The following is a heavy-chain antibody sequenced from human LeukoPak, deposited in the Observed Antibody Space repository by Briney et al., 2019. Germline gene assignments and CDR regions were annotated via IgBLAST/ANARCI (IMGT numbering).Heavy chain of an antibody. CDR1: GYTLTELS. D-gene: IGHD3-10*01. CDR2: FDPEDGET. Sequence: ASVKVSCKVSGYTLTELSMHWVRQAPGKGLEWMGGFDPEDGETIYAQKFQGRVTMTEDTSTDTAYMELSSLRSEDTAVYYCATYYYGSGSYSAYYYMDVWGKGTTVTVSS. CDR3: ATYYYGSGSYSAYYYMDV. V-gene: IGHV1-24*01. J-gene: IGHJ6*03.